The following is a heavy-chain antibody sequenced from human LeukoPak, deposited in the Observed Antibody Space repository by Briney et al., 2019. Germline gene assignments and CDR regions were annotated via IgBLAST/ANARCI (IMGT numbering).Heavy chain of an antibody. D-gene: IGHD3-3*01. CDR1: GFTFSSYA. CDR3: AKDSKGAAIFGVVIMD. V-gene: IGHV3-23*01. J-gene: IGHJ4*02. CDR2: ISGSGGST. Sequence: PGGSLRLSCAASGFTFSSYAMGWVRQAPGKGLEWVSAISGSGGSTYYADSVKARFTISRDNSKNTLYLQMNSLRAEDTAVYYCAKDSKGAAIFGVVIMDWGQGTLVSVSS.